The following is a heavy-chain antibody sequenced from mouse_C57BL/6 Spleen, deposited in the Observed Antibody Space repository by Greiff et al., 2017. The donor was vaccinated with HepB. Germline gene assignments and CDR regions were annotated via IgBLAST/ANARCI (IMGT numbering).Heavy chain of an antibody. CDR3: ARRGYDYDRGYYAMDY. V-gene: IGHV1-61*01. D-gene: IGHD2-4*01. J-gene: IGHJ4*01. CDR2: IYPSDSET. CDR1: GYTFTSYW. Sequence: QVQLQQSGAELVRPGSSVKLSCKASGYTFTSYWMDWVKQRPGQGLEWIGNIYPSDSETHYNQKFKDKATLTVDKSSSTAYMQLSSLTSEDSAVYYCARRGYDYDRGYYAMDYWGQGTSVTVSS.